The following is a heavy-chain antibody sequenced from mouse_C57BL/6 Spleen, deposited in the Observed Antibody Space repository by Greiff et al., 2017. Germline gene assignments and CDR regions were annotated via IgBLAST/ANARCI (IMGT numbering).Heavy chain of an antibody. CDR3: ARGGTTFDY. J-gene: IGHJ2*01. CDR1: GFTFSDYG. D-gene: IGHD1-1*01. Sequence: EVLLVESGGGLVKPGASVKLSCAASGFTFSDYGMHWVRQAPEKGLEWVAYISSGSSTIYYADTVKGRFTISRDNAKNTRFLQMTSLRSEDTAMYYCARGGTTFDYWGQGTTLTVSS. CDR2: ISSGSSTI. V-gene: IGHV5-17*01.